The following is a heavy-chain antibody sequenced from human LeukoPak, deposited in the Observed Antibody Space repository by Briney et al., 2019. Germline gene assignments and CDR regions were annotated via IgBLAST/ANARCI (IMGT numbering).Heavy chain of an antibody. D-gene: IGHD1-20*01. V-gene: IGHV4-59*12. J-gene: IGHJ5*02. CDR3: ARELTGSYNWFDP. CDR2: IYYTGSA. CDR1: GGSIDGYY. Sequence: SETLSLTCTVSGGSIDGYYWSWIRQSPGKGLEWIGYIYYTGSAFYNPSLESRVIISVDRSKNQFSLKLSSVTAADTAVYYCARELTGSYNWFDPWGQGTLVTVSS.